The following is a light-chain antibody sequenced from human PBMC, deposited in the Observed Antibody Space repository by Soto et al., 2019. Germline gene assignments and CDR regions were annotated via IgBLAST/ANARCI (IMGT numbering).Light chain of an antibody. CDR1: QSISSC. Sequence: DIQMTQSPSSLSASVGDRVTITCRASQSISSCLNWYQQKPGKAPKLLIYGASNLQSGVPSMFSGSESGTAFILSITSLPPEDFATYYCQQIYAAPVTFGKGTQVEIK. CDR3: QQIYAAPVT. J-gene: IGKJ1*01. V-gene: IGKV1-39*01. CDR2: GAS.